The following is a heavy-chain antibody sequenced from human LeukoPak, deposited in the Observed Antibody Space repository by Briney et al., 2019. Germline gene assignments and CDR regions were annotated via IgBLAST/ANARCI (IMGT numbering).Heavy chain of an antibody. Sequence: PGGSLRLSCAASGFTFSSYAMHWVRQAPGKGLEWVAVISYDGSNKYYADSVKGRFTISRDNSKNTLYLQMNSLRAEDTAVYYCARAPGYSSSWYGVDYWGQGTLVTVSS. CDR2: ISYDGSNK. J-gene: IGHJ4*02. D-gene: IGHD6-13*01. CDR3: ARAPGYSSSWYGVDY. CDR1: GFTFSSYA. V-gene: IGHV3-30-3*01.